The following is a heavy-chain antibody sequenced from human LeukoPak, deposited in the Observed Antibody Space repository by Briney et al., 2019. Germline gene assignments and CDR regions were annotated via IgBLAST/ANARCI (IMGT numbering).Heavy chain of an antibody. D-gene: IGHD1-26*01. J-gene: IGHJ4*02. CDR1: GFTFSIYW. Sequence: PGGSLRLSCAASGFTFSIYWMSWVRQAPGKGLEWVANIKQDGSEKYYVDSVKGRFTISRDNAKNSLYLQMNSLRAEDTAVYYCARDRSYLGFDYWGQGTLVTVSS. CDR3: ARDRSYLGFDY. V-gene: IGHV3-7*01. CDR2: IKQDGSEK.